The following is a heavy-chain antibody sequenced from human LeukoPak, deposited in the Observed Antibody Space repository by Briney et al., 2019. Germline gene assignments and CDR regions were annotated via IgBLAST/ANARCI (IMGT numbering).Heavy chain of an antibody. CDR2: INHSGST. V-gene: IGHV4-34*01. CDR1: GGSFSGYY. Sequence: SETLSLTCAVYGGSFSGYYWSWIRQPPGKGLEWIGEINHSGSTNYNPSLKSRVTISVDTSKNQFSLKLSSVTAADTAVYYCARGHVLTGYYYYYYGMDVWGQGTSVTVSS. J-gene: IGHJ6*02. CDR3: ARGHVLTGYYYYYYGMDV. D-gene: IGHD3-9*01.